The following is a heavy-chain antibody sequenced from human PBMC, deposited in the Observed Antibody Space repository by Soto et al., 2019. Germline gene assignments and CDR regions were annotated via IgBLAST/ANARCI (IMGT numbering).Heavy chain of an antibody. J-gene: IGHJ2*01. CDR3: ARDLGAAPFDL. V-gene: IGHV3-33*01. CDR2: IWANGSQR. D-gene: IGHD6-6*01. CDR1: GFSVSRVA. Sequence: QVQVVESGGGVVQPGTSLRLSCAAAGFSVSRVAIHWVRQAPGKGLGWVAVIWANGSQRRYGDSVTGRFTISGDNSKNTVFLEMNSLRAEDTAVYYCARDLGAAPFDLWGRGTLVIVSP.